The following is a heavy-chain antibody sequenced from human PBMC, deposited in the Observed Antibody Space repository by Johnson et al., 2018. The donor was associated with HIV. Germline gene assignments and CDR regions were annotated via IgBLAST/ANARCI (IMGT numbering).Heavy chain of an antibody. CDR3: ARGEGSGWHLAGAFDI. Sequence: VQLVESGGGLVQPGGSLRLSCAASGFIFDDYTMHWVRQAPGKGLEWVSFLSWDGGTTYYADSVKGRFTISRDNSKNTLYLQMNSLRAEDTAVYYCARGEGSGWHLAGAFDIWGQGTMVTVSS. CDR1: GFIFDDYT. D-gene: IGHD6-19*01. CDR2: LSWDGGTT. V-gene: IGHV3-43*01. J-gene: IGHJ3*02.